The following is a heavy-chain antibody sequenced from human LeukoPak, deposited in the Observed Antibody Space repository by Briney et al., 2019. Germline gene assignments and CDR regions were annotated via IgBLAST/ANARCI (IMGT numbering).Heavy chain of an antibody. D-gene: IGHD2-2*01. Sequence: SSETLSLTCTVSGGSISSYYWSWIRQPPGKGLKWIGYIYYSGSTNYNPSLKSRVNISVDTSKNQFSLKLSSVTAADTAVYYCARRLYCSSTCCPRTAFDIWGQGTMVTVSS. CDR1: GGSISSYY. CDR3: ARRLYCSSTCCPRTAFDI. V-gene: IGHV4-59*01. CDR2: IYYSGST. J-gene: IGHJ3*02.